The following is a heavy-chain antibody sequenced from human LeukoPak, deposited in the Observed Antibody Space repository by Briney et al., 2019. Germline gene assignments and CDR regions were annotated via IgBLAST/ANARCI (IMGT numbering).Heavy chain of an antibody. CDR1: GFTFSSYS. V-gene: IGHV3-21*01. Sequence: GGSLRLSCAASGFTFSSYSMNWVRQAPGKGLEWVSSISSSSSYIYYADSVKGRFTISRDNAKNSLYLQMNSLRAEDTAVYYCAREIGYYDSSGYPEYYFDYWGQGTLVTVSS. CDR3: AREIGYYDSSGYPEYYFDY. J-gene: IGHJ4*02. D-gene: IGHD3-22*01. CDR2: ISSSSSYI.